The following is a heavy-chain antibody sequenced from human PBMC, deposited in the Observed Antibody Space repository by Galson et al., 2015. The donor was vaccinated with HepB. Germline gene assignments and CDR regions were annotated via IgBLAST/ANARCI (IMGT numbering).Heavy chain of an antibody. CDR1: GFSFSSYA. Sequence: SLRLSCAAFGFSFSSYAMSWVRQAPGKGLEWVSAMSGSGGSAHYADSVKGRFTISRDKAKNILLLQMNSLTAEDTAVYYCAKESMGSGSLVFDSWGQGTPVTVSS. J-gene: IGHJ4*02. D-gene: IGHD3-10*01. V-gene: IGHV3-23*01. CDR2: MSGSGGSA. CDR3: AKESMGSGSLVFDS.